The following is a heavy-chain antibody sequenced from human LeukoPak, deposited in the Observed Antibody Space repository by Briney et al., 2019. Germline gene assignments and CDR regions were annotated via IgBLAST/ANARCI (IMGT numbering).Heavy chain of an antibody. CDR2: IYSGGST. V-gene: IGHV3-NL1*01. Sequence: GGSLRLSCAASGFTFSYYGFHWVRQAPGKGLEWVSVIYSGGSTYYADSVKGRFTISRDNSKNTLYLQMNSLRAEDTAVYYCASRAVVGYYYFDYWGQGTLVTVSS. D-gene: IGHD6-19*01. J-gene: IGHJ4*02. CDR1: GFTFSYYG. CDR3: ASRAVVGYYYFDY.